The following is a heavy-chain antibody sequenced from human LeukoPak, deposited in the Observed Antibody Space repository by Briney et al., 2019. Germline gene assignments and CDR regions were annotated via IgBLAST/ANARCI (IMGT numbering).Heavy chain of an antibody. J-gene: IGHJ4*02. CDR2: ISSSSSYI. Sequence: PGGSLRLSCAASGFTFSGYSMNWVRQAPGKGLEWVSSISSSSSYIYYADSVKGRFTISRDNAKNSLYLQMNSLRAEDTAVYYCARDMDYYDSSGNFDYWGQGTLVTVSS. CDR3: ARDMDYYDSSGNFDY. V-gene: IGHV3-21*01. D-gene: IGHD3-22*01. CDR1: GFTFSGYS.